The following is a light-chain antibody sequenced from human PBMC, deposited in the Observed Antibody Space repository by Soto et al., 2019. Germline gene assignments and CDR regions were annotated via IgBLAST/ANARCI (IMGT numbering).Light chain of an antibody. J-gene: IGLJ2*01. Sequence: QSVLTQPPSASGTPGQRVTISCSGSSSNIGSNPVNWYQQLPGTAPKLLIYTNNQRPSGVPDRFSASKSGTSASLAISGLQSEDEADYYCAAWDDSLNAVLFGGGTKLTVL. CDR2: TNN. V-gene: IGLV1-44*01. CDR1: SSNIGSNP. CDR3: AAWDDSLNAVL.